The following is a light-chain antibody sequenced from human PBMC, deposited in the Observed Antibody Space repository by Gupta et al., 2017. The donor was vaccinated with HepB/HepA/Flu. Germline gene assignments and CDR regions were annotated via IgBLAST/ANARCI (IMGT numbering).Light chain of an antibody. J-gene: IGKJ2*01. CDR2: GVS. V-gene: IGKV1-33*01. CDR3: HGEATAGFT. Sequence: DIHLTQSPSVLSASVGDIVTITCQASQDIRQFLNWFQQKPGKAPELLISGVSNVQAGVPSRFSGDGDVTDFVLTMIRLLPEDSATYFCHGEATAGFTFGQGSK. CDR1: QDIRQF.